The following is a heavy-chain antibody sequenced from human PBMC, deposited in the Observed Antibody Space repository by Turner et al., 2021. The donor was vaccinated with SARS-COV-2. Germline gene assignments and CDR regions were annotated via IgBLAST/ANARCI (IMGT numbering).Heavy chain of an antibody. Sequence: EVQLVESGGGLVQPGGSLRLSCAASGFTVSSNYMSWVRQAPGKGLEWVSIIYSGGRTYYADSVKGRFTISRDNSKNTLYLQMNSLRAEDTAVYYCASEQDSSGFVGMDVWGQGTTVTVS. J-gene: IGHJ6*02. CDR1: GFTVSSNY. CDR2: IYSGGRT. CDR3: ASEQDSSGFVGMDV. D-gene: IGHD3-22*01. V-gene: IGHV3-66*01.